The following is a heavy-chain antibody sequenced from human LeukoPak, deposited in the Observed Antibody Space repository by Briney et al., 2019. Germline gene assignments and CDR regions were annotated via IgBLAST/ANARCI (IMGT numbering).Heavy chain of an antibody. D-gene: IGHD6-19*01. CDR1: GXTVSTKY. V-gene: IGHV3-66*01. CDR3: ARDRSPAGIFDF. Sequence: TGGSLRLSCAASGXTVSTKYVTWVLQAPGKGQEWVSIIYSGGKTYYADSVQDRFIISRDNSKNTLYLQMNSLRAEDTAIYYCARDRSPAGIFDFRGQGTLVTVSS. J-gene: IGHJ4*02. CDR2: IYSGGKT.